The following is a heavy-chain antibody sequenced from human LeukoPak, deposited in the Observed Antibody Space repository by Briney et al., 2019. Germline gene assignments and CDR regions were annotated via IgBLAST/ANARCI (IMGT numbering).Heavy chain of an antibody. Sequence: ASVKVSCKASGYTFTGYYMHWVRQAPGQGLEWMGWINPNSGGTKYAQRFQGRVTMTRDTSISTAYMELSSLRPDDTAVYCCARVPHDYYDSSGPIDYWGQGTLVTVSS. V-gene: IGHV1-2*02. CDR3: ARVPHDYYDSSGPIDY. CDR1: GYTFTGYY. J-gene: IGHJ4*02. D-gene: IGHD3-22*01. CDR2: INPNSGGT.